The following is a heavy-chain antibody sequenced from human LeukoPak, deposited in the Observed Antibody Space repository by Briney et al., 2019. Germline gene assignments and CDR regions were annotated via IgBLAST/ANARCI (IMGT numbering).Heavy chain of an antibody. D-gene: IGHD4-17*01. CDR3: ARDEDYGISVNVDY. CDR1: GGTFSSYA. J-gene: IGHJ4*02. Sequence: ASVKVSCKASGGTFSSYAISWVRQAPGQGLEWMGWISAYNGNTNYAQKLQGRVTMTTDTSTSTAYMELRSLRSDDTAVYYCARDEDYGISVNVDYWGQGTLVTVSS. V-gene: IGHV1-18*01. CDR2: ISAYNGNT.